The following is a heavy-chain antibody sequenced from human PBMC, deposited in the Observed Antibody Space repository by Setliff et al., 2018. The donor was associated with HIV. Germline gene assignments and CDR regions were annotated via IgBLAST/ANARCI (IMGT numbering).Heavy chain of an antibody. V-gene: IGHV4-39*02. J-gene: IGHJ4*02. CDR3: ARLRLGHVPYYFDY. Sequence: KPSETLSLTCTVSGGPVGTSSYYWGWIRQPPGKGLEWIGSMYFSGKTYYNPSLKSRVTISIDTSKNRFSLKLSSVTATDTAVYYCARLRLGHVPYYFDYWGQGTLVTVSS. D-gene: IGHD2-2*01. CDR2: MYFSGKT. CDR1: GGPVGTSSYY.